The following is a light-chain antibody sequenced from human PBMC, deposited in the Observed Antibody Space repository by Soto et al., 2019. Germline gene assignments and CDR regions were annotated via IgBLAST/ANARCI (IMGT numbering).Light chain of an antibody. V-gene: IGKV3-20*01. CDR1: QSVSSN. J-gene: IGKJ1*01. CDR2: AAS. CDR3: QQYGSSRT. Sequence: EVVMTQSPATLSVSPGERATLSCRASQSVSSNLAWYQQKPGRAPRLLIYAASSRATGIPDRFSGSGSGTDFTLTISRLEPEDFAVYYCQQYGSSRTFGQGTKVDIK.